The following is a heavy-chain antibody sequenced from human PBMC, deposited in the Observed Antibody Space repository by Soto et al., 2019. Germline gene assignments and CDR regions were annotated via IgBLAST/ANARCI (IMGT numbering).Heavy chain of an antibody. J-gene: IGHJ6*01. CDR2: INPNSGGT. Sequence: ASVKVSCKASGYPFTGYYSHWVRQAPGQGLEGMGWINPNSGGTNYAQKFQGWVTMTRDTSISTAYMELSRLRSDATAVYYCAREGYYYGMDVWGQGTTVTVPS. V-gene: IGHV1-2*04. CDR3: AREGYYYGMDV. CDR1: GYPFTGYY.